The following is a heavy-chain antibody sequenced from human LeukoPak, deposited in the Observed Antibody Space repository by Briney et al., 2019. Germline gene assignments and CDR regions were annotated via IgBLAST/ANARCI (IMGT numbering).Heavy chain of an antibody. CDR1: GGSISSGDYY. Sequence: SQTLSLTCTVSGGSISSGDYYWSWIRQPPGKGLEWIRYIYYSGSTYYNPSLKSRVTISVDTSKNQFSLKLSSVTAADTAVYYCATNDFWSGYYTGYYYYYMDVWGKGTTVTVSS. CDR3: ATNDFWSGYYTGYYYYYMDV. CDR2: IYYSGST. V-gene: IGHV4-30-4*08. J-gene: IGHJ6*03. D-gene: IGHD3-3*01.